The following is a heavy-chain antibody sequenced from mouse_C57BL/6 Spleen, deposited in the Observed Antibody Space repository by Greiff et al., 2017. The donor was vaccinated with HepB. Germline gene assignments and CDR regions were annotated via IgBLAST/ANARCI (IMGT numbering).Heavy chain of an antibody. CDR1: GFTFSDYG. Sequence: EVKLVDSGGGLVKPGGSLKLSCAASGFTFSDYGMHWVRQAPEKGLEWVAYISSGSSTIYYADTVKGRFTISRDNAKNTLFLQMTSLRSEDTAMYYCARGFITTVVAFYAMDYWGQGTSVTVSS. CDR3: ARGFITTVVAFYAMDY. CDR2: ISSGSSTI. V-gene: IGHV5-17*01. D-gene: IGHD1-1*01. J-gene: IGHJ4*01.